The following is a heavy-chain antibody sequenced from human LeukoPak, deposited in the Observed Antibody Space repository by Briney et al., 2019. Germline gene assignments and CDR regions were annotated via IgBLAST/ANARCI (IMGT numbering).Heavy chain of an antibody. CDR2: ISGSGGST. J-gene: IGHJ6*02. CDR3: AKVLNIYHYYGMDV. D-gene: IGHD2/OR15-2a*01. Sequence: GGSLRLSCAASGSTFTSYAMTWVRQAPGKGLEWVSGISGSGGSTDYADSVRGRFTISRDNSKNTLFLQMNSLRAEDTVVYYCAKVLNIYHYYGMDVWGQGTTVTVSS. V-gene: IGHV3-23*01. CDR1: GSTFTSYA.